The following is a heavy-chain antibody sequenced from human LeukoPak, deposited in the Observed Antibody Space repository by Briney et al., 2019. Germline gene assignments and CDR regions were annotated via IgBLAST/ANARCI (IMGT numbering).Heavy chain of an antibody. CDR1: GYTLTELS. V-gene: IGHV1-24*01. J-gene: IGHJ4*02. Sequence: GASVKVSCKVSGYTLTELSMHWVRQAPGKGLEWMGGFDPEDGETIYAQKFQGRVTMTEDTSTDTAYMELSSLRSEDTAVYYCAKDCGGDCYTDRLDYWGQGTLVTVSS. CDR3: AKDCGGDCYTDRLDY. CDR2: FDPEDGET. D-gene: IGHD2-21*02.